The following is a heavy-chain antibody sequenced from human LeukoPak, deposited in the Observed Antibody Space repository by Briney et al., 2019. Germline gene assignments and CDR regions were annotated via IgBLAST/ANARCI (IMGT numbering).Heavy chain of an antibody. CDR2: IWYDGSNK. Sequence: GGSLRLSCAASGFSFSSYGMHWVRQAPDKGLEWVAVIWYDGSNKYYADSVKGRFTISRDNSKNTLYLQMNSLRAEDTAVYYCARGRDSGYDLFDYWGQGTLVTVSS. D-gene: IGHD5-12*01. V-gene: IGHV3-33*01. J-gene: IGHJ4*02. CDR3: ARGRDSGYDLFDY. CDR1: GFSFSSYG.